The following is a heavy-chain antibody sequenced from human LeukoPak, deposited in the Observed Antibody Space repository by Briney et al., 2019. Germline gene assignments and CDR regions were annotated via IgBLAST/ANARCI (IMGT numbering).Heavy chain of an antibody. V-gene: IGHV3-11*05. J-gene: IGHJ5*02. D-gene: IGHD3-10*01. CDR1: GFTFSDYS. CDR2: ISTSSSYT. CDR3: ARDRYYASGSYNWFDP. Sequence: AGGSLRLSCAASGFTFSDYSMSWIRQAPGKGLEWVSYISTSSSYTNYADCVKGRFTISRDNAKNSLYLQMNSLRAEDTAVYYCARDRYYASGSYNWFDPWGQGTLVTVPS.